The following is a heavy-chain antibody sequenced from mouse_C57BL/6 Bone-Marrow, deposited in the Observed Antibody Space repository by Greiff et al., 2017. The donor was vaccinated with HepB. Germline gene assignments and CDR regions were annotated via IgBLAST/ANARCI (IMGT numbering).Heavy chain of an antibody. D-gene: IGHD1-1*01. Sequence: QVQLQQPGAELVMPGASVKLSCKASGYTFTSYWMHWVKQRPGQGLEWIGEIDPSDSYTNYNQKFKGKSTLTVDKSSSTAYMQLSSLTSEDSAVYYGARADYYGSSPFAYWGQGTLVTVSA. CDR2: IDPSDSYT. J-gene: IGHJ3*01. V-gene: IGHV1-69*01. CDR1: GYTFTSYW. CDR3: ARADYYGSSPFAY.